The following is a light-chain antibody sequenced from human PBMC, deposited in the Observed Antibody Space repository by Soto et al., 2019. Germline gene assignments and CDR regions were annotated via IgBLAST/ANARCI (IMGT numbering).Light chain of an antibody. CDR2: AAS. J-gene: IGKJ4*01. Sequence: DIQMTQSPSSLSAPVGHRVTITCRASQGINNYLAWYQQKPGKVPKVLIYAASTLQSGVPSRFSGSGSGTDFTLTIRSLQPEDVAIYYCQKYNGVPLTFGGGTKVDIK. V-gene: IGKV1-27*01. CDR3: QKYNGVPLT. CDR1: QGINNY.